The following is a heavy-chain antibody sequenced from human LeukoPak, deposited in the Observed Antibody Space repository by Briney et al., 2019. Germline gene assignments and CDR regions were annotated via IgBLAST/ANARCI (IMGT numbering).Heavy chain of an antibody. D-gene: IGHD6-6*01. CDR3: ARALGYSSSSEFYWFDP. J-gene: IGHJ5*02. CDR2: IYYSGST. CDR1: GGSISSYY. Sequence: PSETLSLTCTVSGGSISSYYWSWIRQPPGKGLEWIGYIYYSGSTNYNPSLKSRVTISVDTSKNQFSLKLSSVTAADTAVYYCARALGYSSSSEFYWFDPWGQGTLVTVSS. V-gene: IGHV4-59*01.